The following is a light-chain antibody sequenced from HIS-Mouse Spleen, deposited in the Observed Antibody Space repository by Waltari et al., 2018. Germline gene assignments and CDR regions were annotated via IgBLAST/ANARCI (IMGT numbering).Light chain of an antibody. Sequence: SYVLTSPPSVSVAPGTTARITSGGKNIGSKSGHSYQQKPGQAPVRVVYDVGVRPSGIPERFSGSNSGNTATLTISRVEAGDEADYYCQVWDSSSDHVVFGGGTKLTVL. J-gene: IGLJ2*01. CDR1: NIGSKS. CDR2: DVG. V-gene: IGLV3-21*03. CDR3: QVWDSSSDHVV.